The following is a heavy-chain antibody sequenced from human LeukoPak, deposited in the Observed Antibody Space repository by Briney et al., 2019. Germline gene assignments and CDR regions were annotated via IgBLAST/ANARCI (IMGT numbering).Heavy chain of an antibody. CDR2: IYTGGRT. CDR1: GGPISSGSYY. J-gene: IGHJ5*02. Sequence: SETLSLTCTVSGGPISSGSYYWSWIRQPAGKGLEWIGRIYTGGRTNYNPSLKSRVTISVDTSKNQFSLKLSSVTAADTAVYYCGRDGCSGGTCSPYHWGQGTLVTVSS. CDR3: GRDGCSGGTCSPYH. D-gene: IGHD2-15*01. V-gene: IGHV4-61*02.